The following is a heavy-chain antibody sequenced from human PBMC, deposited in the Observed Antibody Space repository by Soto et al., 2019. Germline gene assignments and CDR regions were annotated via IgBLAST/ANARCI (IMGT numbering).Heavy chain of an antibody. CDR3: ARGFSVTLAVQGREPHNNSVHS. CDR1: VASCSGFY. V-gene: IGHV4-34*04. D-gene: IGHD1-1*01. J-gene: IGHJ1*01. CDR2: IDHSGIT. Sequence: SQTLSLGCAVSVASCSGFYWSWIRQSPGKGLEWIGEIDHSGITNHNTALKIRATMSVDTSKNQFSLKLRSVTAADTAVYYCARGFSVTLAVQGREPHNNSVHSWSKGT.